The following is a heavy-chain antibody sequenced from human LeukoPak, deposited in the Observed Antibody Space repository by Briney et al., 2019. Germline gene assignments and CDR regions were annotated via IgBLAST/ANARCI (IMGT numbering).Heavy chain of an antibody. CDR1: GYTFTSYD. CDR3: ARGPRFLEWLRYYYYYMDV. V-gene: IGHV1-8*01. J-gene: IGHJ6*03. Sequence: ASVKVSCKASGYTFTSYDINWVRQATGQGLEWMGWMNPNSGNTGYARKFQGRVTMTRNTSISTAYMELSSLRSEDTAVYYCARGPRFLEWLRYYYYYMDVWGKGTTVTVSS. CDR2: MNPNSGNT. D-gene: IGHD3-3*01.